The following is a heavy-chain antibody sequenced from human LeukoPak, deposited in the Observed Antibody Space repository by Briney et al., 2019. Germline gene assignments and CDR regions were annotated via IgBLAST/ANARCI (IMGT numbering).Heavy chain of an antibody. CDR2: IYPSDSNT. D-gene: IGHD6-19*01. J-gene: IGHJ4*02. CDR1: GYSFTSYW. CDR3: ARIPYSRGWYYFDC. Sequence: GESLKLSCKGSGYSFTSYWISWVRQMPGKGLEWMGRIYPSDSNTHYSPSFQGHVTISDVKSLNTAYLQWSSLKASDTAMYYCARIPYSRGWYYFDCWGQGTLVTASS. V-gene: IGHV5-10-1*01.